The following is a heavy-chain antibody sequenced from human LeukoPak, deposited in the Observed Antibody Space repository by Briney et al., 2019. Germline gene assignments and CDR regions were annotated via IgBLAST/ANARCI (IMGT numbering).Heavy chain of an antibody. V-gene: IGHV4-34*01. CDR3: ARVGPDYFDYNWFDP. Sequence: GSLRLSCAASGFTFSSYAMSWVRQAPGKGLEWIGEINHSGSTNYNPSLKSRVTISVDTSKNQFSLKLSSVTAADTAVYYCARVGPDYFDYNWFDPWGQGTLVTVSS. J-gene: IGHJ5*02. CDR2: INHSGST. CDR1: GFTFSSYA. D-gene: IGHD2/OR15-2a*01.